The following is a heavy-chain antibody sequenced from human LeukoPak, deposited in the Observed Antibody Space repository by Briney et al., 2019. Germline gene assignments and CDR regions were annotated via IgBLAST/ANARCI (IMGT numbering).Heavy chain of an antibody. Sequence: PGGSLRLSCAASEFTFSSYEMNWVRQAPGKGLEWVSYISSSGSTIYYADSVKGRFTISRDNTKNSLYLQMNSLRAEDTAVYYCARVGGAAADPHWGQGTLVTVSS. CDR1: EFTFSSYE. CDR3: ARVGGAAADPH. J-gene: IGHJ4*02. D-gene: IGHD6-13*01. V-gene: IGHV3-48*03. CDR2: ISSSGSTI.